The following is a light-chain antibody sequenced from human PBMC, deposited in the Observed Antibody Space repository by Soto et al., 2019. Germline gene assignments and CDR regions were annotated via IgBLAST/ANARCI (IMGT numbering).Light chain of an antibody. Sequence: EIVLTQSPGTLSLSPGERATLSCRASQSVSSGYLAWYQQKPGQAPRLLIFGASTRAPGIPDRFSGSGSGTDFTLTISKLEPEDFALFYCQQYGNSPLTFGGGTRWIS. CDR1: QSVSSGY. V-gene: IGKV3-20*01. CDR2: GAS. J-gene: IGKJ4*01. CDR3: QQYGNSPLT.